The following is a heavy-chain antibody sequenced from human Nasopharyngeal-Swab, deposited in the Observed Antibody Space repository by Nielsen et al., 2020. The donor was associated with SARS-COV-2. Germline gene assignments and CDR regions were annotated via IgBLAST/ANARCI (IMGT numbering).Heavy chain of an antibody. D-gene: IGHD3-16*02. Sequence: GGSLRLSCAASGFTFSDYYMSWIRQAPGKGLEWVSYISSSGSTIYYADSVKGRFTISRDNAKNSLYLQMNSLRAEDTAVYYCARDLGYYDYVWGSYRIKDFDYWGQGTLVTVSS. J-gene: IGHJ4*02. V-gene: IGHV3-11*04. CDR1: GFTFSDYY. CDR2: ISSSGSTI. CDR3: ARDLGYYDYVWGSYRIKDFDY.